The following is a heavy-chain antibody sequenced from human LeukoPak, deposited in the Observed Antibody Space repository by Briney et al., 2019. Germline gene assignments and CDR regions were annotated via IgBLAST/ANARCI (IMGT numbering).Heavy chain of an antibody. J-gene: IGHJ5*02. CDR1: GGTFSSYA. CDR2: IIPIFGTA. CDR3: ARDRGCSGGSCYSPNWFDP. D-gene: IGHD2-15*01. V-gene: IGHV1-69*05. Sequence: SVKVSCKASGGTFSSYAISWVRQAPGHGLEWMGGIIPIFGTANYAQKFQGRVTITTDEPTSTAYMELSSLRSEDTAVYYCARDRGCSGGSCYSPNWFDPWGQGTLVTVSS.